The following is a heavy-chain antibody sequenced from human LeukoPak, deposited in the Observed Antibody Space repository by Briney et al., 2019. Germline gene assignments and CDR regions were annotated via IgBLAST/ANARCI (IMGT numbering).Heavy chain of an antibody. CDR3: ASVLETDYDFWINY. CDR2: INHSGST. J-gene: IGHJ4*02. Sequence: SETLSLTCAVYGGSFSGYYWSWIRQPPGKGLEWIGEINHSGSTNYNPSLTSRVTISVDTSKNQFSLKLSSVTAADTAVYYCASVLETDYDFWINYWGQGTLVTVSS. V-gene: IGHV4-34*01. D-gene: IGHD3-3*01. CDR1: GGSFSGYY.